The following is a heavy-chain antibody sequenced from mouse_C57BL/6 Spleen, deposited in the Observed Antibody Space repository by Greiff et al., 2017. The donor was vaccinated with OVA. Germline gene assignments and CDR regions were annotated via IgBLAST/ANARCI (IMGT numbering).Heavy chain of an antibody. CDR2: IHPNSGST. J-gene: IGHJ1*03. CDR1: GYTFTSYW. CDR3: ARRETGTGWYFDV. V-gene: IGHV1-64*01. D-gene: IGHD4-1*01. Sequence: QVQLQQSGAELVKPGASVKLSCKASGYTFTSYWMHWVKQRPGQGLEWIGMIHPNSGSTNYNEKFKSKATLTVDKSSSTAYMQLSSLTSEDSAVYYCARRETGTGWYFDVWGTGTTVTVSS.